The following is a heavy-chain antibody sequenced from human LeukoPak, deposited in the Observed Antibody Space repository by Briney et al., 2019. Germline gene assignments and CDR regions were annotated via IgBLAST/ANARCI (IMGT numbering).Heavy chain of an antibody. D-gene: IGHD6-19*01. J-gene: IGHJ4*02. CDR1: GFTFSSYG. CDR3: ARDGSSGWIGLFDY. V-gene: IGHV3-33*01. CDR2: IWYDGSNK. Sequence: GGSLRLSCAASGFTFSSYGMHWVRQAPGKGLEWVAVIWYDGSNKYYADSVKGRFTISRDNSKNTLYLQMNSLRAEDTAVYYCARDGSSGWIGLFDYWGQGTLVTVSS.